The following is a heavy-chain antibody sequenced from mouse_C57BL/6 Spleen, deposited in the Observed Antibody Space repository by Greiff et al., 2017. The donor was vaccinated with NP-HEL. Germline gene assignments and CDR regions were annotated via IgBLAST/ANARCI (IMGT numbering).Heavy chain of an antibody. V-gene: IGHV1-7*01. CDR1: GYTFTSYW. CDR2: INPSSGYT. CDR3: ARDYYGSSSPFAY. D-gene: IGHD1-1*01. J-gene: IGHJ3*01. Sequence: QVQLKQSGAELAKPGASVKLSCKASGYTFTSYWMHWVKQRPGQGLEWIGYINPSSGYTKYNQKFKDKATLTADKSSSTAYMQLSSLTYEDSAVYYCARDYYGSSSPFAYWGQGTLVTVSA.